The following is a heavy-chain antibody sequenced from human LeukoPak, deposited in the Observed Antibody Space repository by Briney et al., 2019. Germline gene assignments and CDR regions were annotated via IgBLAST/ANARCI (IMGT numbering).Heavy chain of an antibody. Sequence: PPGGSLRLSCVASAFTFGDYAMHWVRQAPGKGLEGVSGISWNSGLIGYADSVKGRFTISRDNTKNSLYLQMNSLRTEDTALYYCAKDRTATPDAFDIWGQGTMVTVSS. D-gene: IGHD2-15*01. V-gene: IGHV3-9*01. CDR2: ISWNSGLI. CDR3: AKDRTATPDAFDI. J-gene: IGHJ3*02. CDR1: AFTFGDYA.